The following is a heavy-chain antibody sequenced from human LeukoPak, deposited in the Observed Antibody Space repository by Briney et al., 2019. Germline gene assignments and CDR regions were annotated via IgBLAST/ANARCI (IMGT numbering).Heavy chain of an antibody. CDR3: ARERYYYYMDV. V-gene: IGHV3-53*01. CDR1: GFTVSSNY. CDR2: IYSGGST. J-gene: IGHJ6*03. Sequence: GGSLRLSCAASGFTVSSNYMSWVRQAPGKGLEWVSVIYSGGSTYYADSVKGQFTISRDNSKNTLYLQMNSLRAEDTAVYYCARERYYYYMDVWGKGTTVTVSS.